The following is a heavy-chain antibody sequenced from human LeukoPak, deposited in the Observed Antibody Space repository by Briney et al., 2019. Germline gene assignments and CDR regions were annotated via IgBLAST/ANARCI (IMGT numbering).Heavy chain of an antibody. CDR3: AKDYLGSI. CDR2: IWYDGSNK. Sequence: GRSLRLSCAASGFTFSSYGMHWVRQAPGKGLEWVAVIWYDGSNKNYVDSVKGRFTISRENSKNTLYLQMNNLRAEDTAVYYCAKDYLGSIWGQGTLVTVSS. V-gene: IGHV3-33*06. CDR1: GFTFSSYG. D-gene: IGHD2-15*01. J-gene: IGHJ4*02.